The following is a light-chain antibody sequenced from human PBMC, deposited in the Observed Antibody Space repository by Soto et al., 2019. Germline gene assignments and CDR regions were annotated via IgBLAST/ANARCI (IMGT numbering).Light chain of an antibody. CDR1: QSVGIN. CDR2: GAS. J-gene: IGKJ5*01. V-gene: IGKV3D-20*02. Sequence: MVMTQSPATLSVSPGERATLSCRASQSVGINLAWHQQRPGQAPSLLIYGASSRATGFPDRFSGSGSGTDVTLTISRLEPEDVVVDDCQQRSNWPPTFGQGTRLEIK. CDR3: QQRSNWPPT.